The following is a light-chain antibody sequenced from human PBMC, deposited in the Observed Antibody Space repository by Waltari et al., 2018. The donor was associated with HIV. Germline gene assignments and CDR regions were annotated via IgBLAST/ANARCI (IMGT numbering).Light chain of an antibody. CDR3: CSYASSGTFVV. CDR1: TTDVSSSNL. Sequence: ALTQPASVSGSPGQSITISCTGITTDVSSSNLVSWYQHHPGKAPKLMIFEVDKRPSGVSKRFSGSKSGNPASLTISWLQAEDEADYYCCSYASSGTFVVFGGGTNLTVL. V-gene: IGLV2-23*02. CDR2: EVD. J-gene: IGLJ2*01.